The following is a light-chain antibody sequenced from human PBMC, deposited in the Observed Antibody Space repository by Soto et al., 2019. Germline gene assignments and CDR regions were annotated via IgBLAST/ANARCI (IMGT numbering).Light chain of an antibody. Sequence: QSVLTQPASVSGSPGQSITISCTGTSSDIGAYNYVSWYQQQPGKAPKLLIYEVTNRPSGVSDRFSGSKSGNTASLTISGLQAEDEANYYCNSYTTLSNRVFGTGTKVTVL. CDR3: NSYTTLSNRV. V-gene: IGLV2-14*01. J-gene: IGLJ1*01. CDR2: EVT. CDR1: SSDIGAYNY.